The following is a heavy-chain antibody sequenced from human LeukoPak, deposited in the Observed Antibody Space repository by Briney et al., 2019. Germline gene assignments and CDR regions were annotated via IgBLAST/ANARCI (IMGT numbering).Heavy chain of an antibody. V-gene: IGHV3-74*01. Sequence: GGSPRLSCAASGFTFSSYWMHWVRQAPGKGLVWVSRINTDGSSTSYADSVKGRFTISRDNAKNSLYLQMNTLRAEDTAVYYCATYSSLNRREFQYWGQGTLLTVSS. D-gene: IGHD3-22*01. CDR1: GFTFSSYW. CDR3: ATYSSLNRREFQY. CDR2: INTDGSST. J-gene: IGHJ1*01.